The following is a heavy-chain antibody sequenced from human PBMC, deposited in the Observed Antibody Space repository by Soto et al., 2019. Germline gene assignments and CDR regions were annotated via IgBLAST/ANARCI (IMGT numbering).Heavy chain of an antibody. J-gene: IGHJ4*02. CDR1: GYSFTSYW. D-gene: IGHD4-4*01. Sequence: GESLKISCKGSGYSFTSYWIGWVRQMPVKGLEWMGIIYPGDSDTRYSPSFQGQVTISADKSISTAYLQMNSLKTEDTGIYYCTTDSYSSITVVRFDYWGQGTVVTVSS. CDR3: TTDSYSSITVVRFDY. V-gene: IGHV5-51*01. CDR2: IYPGDSDT.